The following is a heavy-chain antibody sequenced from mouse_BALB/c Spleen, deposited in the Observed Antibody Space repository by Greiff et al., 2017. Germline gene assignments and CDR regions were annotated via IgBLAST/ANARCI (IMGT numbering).Heavy chain of an antibody. J-gene: IGHJ1*01. Sequence: EVQLQQSGAELVRSGASVKLSCTASGFNIKDTYMHWVKQRPEQGLEWIGRIDPANGNTKYDPKFQGKATITADTSSNTAYLQLSSLTSEDTAVYYCAPYDGYPWYFDVWGAGTTVTVSS. CDR2: IDPANGNT. V-gene: IGHV14-3*02. CDR3: APYDGYPWYFDV. D-gene: IGHD2-3*01. CDR1: GFNIKDTY.